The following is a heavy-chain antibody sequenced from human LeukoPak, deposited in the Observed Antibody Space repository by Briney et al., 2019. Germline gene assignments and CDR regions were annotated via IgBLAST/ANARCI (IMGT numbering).Heavy chain of an antibody. CDR1: GGSISGYY. CDR3: ARVGGRLVPAAYWFDP. V-gene: IGHV4-30-4*08. D-gene: IGHD2-2*01. Sequence: SETLSLTCTVSGGSISGYYWSWIRQPPGKGLEWIGYIYYSGSTYYNPSLKSRVTISVDTSKNQFSLKLSSVTAADTAVYYCARVGGRLVPAAYWFDPWGQGTLVTVSS. CDR2: IYYSGST. J-gene: IGHJ5*02.